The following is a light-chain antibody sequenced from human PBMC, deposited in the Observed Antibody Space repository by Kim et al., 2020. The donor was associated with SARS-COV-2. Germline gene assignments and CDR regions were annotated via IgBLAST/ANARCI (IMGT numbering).Light chain of an antibody. J-gene: IGKJ2*03. Sequence: QPGSISCRPSQLLVSGDGHNFLICFQERAGHSAMRLIYKVCSRDFAVPDRFSGSGWGTCFTLTINRVESEDVGVYYCMRASHWPYSCSQETGLDI. CDR1: QLLVSGDGHNF. V-gene: IGKV2-30*01. CDR3: MRASHWPYS. CDR2: KVC.